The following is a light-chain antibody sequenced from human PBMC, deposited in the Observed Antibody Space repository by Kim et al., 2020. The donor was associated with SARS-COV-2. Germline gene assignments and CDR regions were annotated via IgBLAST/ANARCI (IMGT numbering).Light chain of an antibody. Sequence: SPGARAPLSCRASQSVSSHLAWYQHNPGQTPRLLIYCASTRATGIPVRFSGSGSGTDFTLTVSSLQSEDFAVYYCQQYYNWPPYTFGQGTKLEI. V-gene: IGKV3-15*01. CDR1: QSVSSH. CDR3: QQYYNWPPYT. CDR2: CAS. J-gene: IGKJ2*01.